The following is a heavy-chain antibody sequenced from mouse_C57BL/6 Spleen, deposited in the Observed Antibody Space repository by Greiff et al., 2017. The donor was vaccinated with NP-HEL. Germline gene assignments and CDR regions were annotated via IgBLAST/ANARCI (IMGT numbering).Heavy chain of an antibody. V-gene: IGHV5-12*01. D-gene: IGHD2-4*01. CDR2: ISNGGGST. J-gene: IGHJ4*01. CDR3: ARHVPFYDYDLGAMDY. CDR1: GFTFSDYY. Sequence: EVKLVESGGGLVQPGGSLKLSCAASGFTFSDYYMYWVRQTPEKRLEWVAYISNGGGSTYYPDTVKGRFTISRDNAKNTLYLPMSRLKSEDTAMYYFARHVPFYDYDLGAMDYWGHGTSVTVSS.